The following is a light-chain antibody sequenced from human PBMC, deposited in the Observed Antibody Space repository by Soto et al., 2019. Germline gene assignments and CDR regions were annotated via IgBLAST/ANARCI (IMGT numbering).Light chain of an antibody. CDR2: WAS. V-gene: IGKV4-1*01. J-gene: IGKJ5*01. CDR1: QRLFHTSKNVDY. Sequence: DIVMTQSPDSLVVSLGERATINCKSSQRLFHTSKNVDYLAWYRQKPGQPPKLLIYWASTRESGVPDRFSGSGFWKNFTFTISSLQAEDVAVYYCQQYYSTPITFGQGTRLEIK. CDR3: QQYYSTPIT.